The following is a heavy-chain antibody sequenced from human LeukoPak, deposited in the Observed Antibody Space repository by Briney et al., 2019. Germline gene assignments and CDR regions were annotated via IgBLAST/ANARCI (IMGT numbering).Heavy chain of an antibody. V-gene: IGHV3-49*04. D-gene: IGHD1-26*01. J-gene: IGHJ5*02. Sequence: GGPLRLSCTASGFTFGDYAMSWVRQAPGKGLEWVGFIRSKAYGGTTEYAASVKGRFTISRDDSKSIAYLQMNSLKTEDTAVYYCTRVVSRYSGSYYSSWFDPWGQGTLVTVSS. CDR2: IRSKAYGGTT. CDR3: TRVVSRYSGSYYSSWFDP. CDR1: GFTFGDYA.